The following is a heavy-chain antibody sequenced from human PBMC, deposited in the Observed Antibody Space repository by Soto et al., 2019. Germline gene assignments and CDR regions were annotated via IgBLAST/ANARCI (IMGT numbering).Heavy chain of an antibody. D-gene: IGHD5-12*01. Sequence: SETLSLTCTVSGGSISSGDYYWSWIRQPPGKGLEWIGYIYHSGSTYYNPSLKSRVTISVDTSKNQFSLKLSSVTAADTAVYYCARWLGYGPHFDYWGQGTLVTVSS. CDR2: IYHSGST. CDR3: ARWLGYGPHFDY. V-gene: IGHV4-30-4*01. J-gene: IGHJ4*02. CDR1: GGSISSGDYY.